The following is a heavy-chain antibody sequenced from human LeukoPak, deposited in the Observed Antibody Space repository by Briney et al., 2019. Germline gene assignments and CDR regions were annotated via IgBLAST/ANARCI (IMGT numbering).Heavy chain of an antibody. Sequence: GASVKVSCKASGYTFTSYAMHWVRQAPGQRLEWMGWINAGNGNTKYSQKFQGRVTITRDTSASTAYMELSSLRSEDTAVYYCARGVGYCSGGSCLRDLDYWGQGTLSPSPQ. D-gene: IGHD2-15*01. V-gene: IGHV1-3*01. CDR1: GYTFTSYA. J-gene: IGHJ4*02. CDR3: ARGVGYCSGGSCLRDLDY. CDR2: INAGNGNT.